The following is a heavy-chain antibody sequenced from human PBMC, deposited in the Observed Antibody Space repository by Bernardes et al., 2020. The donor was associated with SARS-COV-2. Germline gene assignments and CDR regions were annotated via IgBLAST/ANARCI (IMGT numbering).Heavy chain of an antibody. D-gene: IGHD3-22*01. CDR2: ISGSGGST. CDR3: AKTQRTGLYYYDSSGYYPFDY. J-gene: IGHJ4*02. V-gene: IGHV3-23*01. CDR1: GFTFSSYA. Sequence: GGSLRLSCAASGFTFSSYAMSWVRQAPGKGLEWVSAISGSGGSTYYADSVKGRFTISRDNSKNTLYLQMNSLRAEDTAVYYCAKTQRTGLYYYDSSGYYPFDYWGQGTLVTVSS.